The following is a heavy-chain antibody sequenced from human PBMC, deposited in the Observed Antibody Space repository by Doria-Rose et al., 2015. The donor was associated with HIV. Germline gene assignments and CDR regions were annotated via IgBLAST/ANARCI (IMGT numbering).Heavy chain of an antibody. V-gene: IGHV2-26*01. CDR1: GVSLSSPGMG. D-gene: IGHD6-13*01. CDR3: ARIKSSRWYHKYYFDF. Sequence: QVTSKESGPVLVKPTETLTLTCTVSGVSLSSPGMGVSWIRQPPGKALEWLANNFSDDERSYKTSLKSRLPISRGTSKSQVVLTMTDMDPVDTATYYCARIKSSRWYHKYYFDFWGQGTLVIVSA. J-gene: IGHJ4*02. CDR2: NFSDDER.